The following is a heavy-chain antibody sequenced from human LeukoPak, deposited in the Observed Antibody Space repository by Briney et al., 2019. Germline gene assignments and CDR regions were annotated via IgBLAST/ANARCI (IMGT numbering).Heavy chain of an antibody. CDR3: ARALTMTYYYYYMDV. Sequence: VASVKVSCKASGYTFTSYDINWVRQATGQGLEWMGWMNPNSGNTGYAQKFQGRVTMTRNTSISTAYMELSSLRSEDTAVYYCARALTMTYYYYYMDVWGKGTTVTVSS. J-gene: IGHJ6*03. CDR1: GYTFTSYD. V-gene: IGHV1-8*01. D-gene: IGHD3-22*01. CDR2: MNPNSGNT.